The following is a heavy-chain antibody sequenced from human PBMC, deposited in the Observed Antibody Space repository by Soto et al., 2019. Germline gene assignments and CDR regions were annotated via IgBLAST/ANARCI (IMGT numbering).Heavy chain of an antibody. Sequence: QVQLVESGGGVVQPGRSLRLSCAASGFTFSSYAMLWVRQAPGKGLEWVAVISYDGNNKYYADSVKGRFTISRDNSKNRVYLQMNGGGGGDRVVYFCAGGGWEGGRSSPLVGLRSGRDVWGQGPTATVPS. CDR1: GFTFSSYA. D-gene: IGHD2-8*02. CDR3: AGGGWEGGRSSPLVGLRSGRDV. CDR2: ISYDGNNK. V-gene: IGHV3-30-3*01. J-gene: IGHJ6*02.